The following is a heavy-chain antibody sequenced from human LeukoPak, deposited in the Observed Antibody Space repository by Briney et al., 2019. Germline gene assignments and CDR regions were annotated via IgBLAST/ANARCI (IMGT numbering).Heavy chain of an antibody. D-gene: IGHD3-22*01. V-gene: IGHV4-59*13. J-gene: IGHJ3*02. CDR3: ARDYYDNRGDAFDI. CDR2: IYYSGST. CDR1: GGFIRTYA. Sequence: SETVSLICSVWGGFIRTYAWSCIRQPPGRGLEWLGYIYYSGSTNYNPSLKSRVTISVDTSKSQFSLKLSSVTAADTAVYYCARDYYDNRGDAFDIWGQGTMVTVSS.